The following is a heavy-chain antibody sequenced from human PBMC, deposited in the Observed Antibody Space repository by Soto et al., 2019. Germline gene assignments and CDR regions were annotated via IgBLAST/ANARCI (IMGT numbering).Heavy chain of an antibody. V-gene: IGHV3-21*01. CDR2: ISSGSNYI. CDR1: GFTFSTYT. J-gene: IGHJ5*02. CDR3: ARDYGKLNP. Sequence: EVQLVESGGGLVKPGGSLRLSCAASGFTFSTYTMNWVRQTPGKGLEWVSSISSGSNYIYYADSLKGRFTISRDNAKNSLYLQMNSLRVEDTAVYYGARDYGKLNPWGQGTLVTVSS. D-gene: IGHD2-15*01.